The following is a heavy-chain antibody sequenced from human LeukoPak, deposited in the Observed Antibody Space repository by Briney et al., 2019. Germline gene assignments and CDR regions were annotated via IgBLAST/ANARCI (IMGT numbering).Heavy chain of an antibody. J-gene: IGHJ4*02. D-gene: IGHD3-3*01. Sequence: GESLRLSCAASGFTFSSYAMSWVRQAPGKGLEWVSAISGSGGSTYYADSVKGRFTISRDNSKNTLYLQMNSLRAEDTAVYYCAKDRQAYYDFWSGYDYWGQGTLVTVSS. V-gene: IGHV3-23*01. CDR2: ISGSGGST. CDR1: GFTFSSYA. CDR3: AKDRQAYYDFWSGYDY.